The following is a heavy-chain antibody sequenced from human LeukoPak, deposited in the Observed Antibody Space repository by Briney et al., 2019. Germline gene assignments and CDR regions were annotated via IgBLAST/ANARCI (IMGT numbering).Heavy chain of an antibody. J-gene: IGHJ4*02. CDR1: GFTFSSYA. CDR3: AKGVGSGYDSISDY. Sequence: GGSLRLSCAASGFTFSSYAMSWVRQAPGKGLEWVSAISGSGGSTYYADSVKGRFTISRDNSKNTLYLQMNSLRAEDAAVYYCAKGVGSGYDSISDYWGQGTLVTVSS. CDR2: ISGSGGST. D-gene: IGHD5-12*01. V-gene: IGHV3-23*01.